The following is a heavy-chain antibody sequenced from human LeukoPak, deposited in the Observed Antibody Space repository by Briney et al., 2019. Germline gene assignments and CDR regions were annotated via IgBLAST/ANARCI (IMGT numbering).Heavy chain of an antibody. V-gene: IGHV3-23*01. CDR2: ITGSGGST. CDR3: AKWGDYDVLTGYYDPDY. J-gene: IGHJ4*02. D-gene: IGHD3-9*01. Sequence: GGSLRLSCAATGFTFSNYAMSWVRQAPGKGLEWVSAITGSGGSTYYADSVKGRFTISRDNSKNTLYLQMNSLRAEDTAVYYCAKWGDYDVLTGYYDPDYWGQGTLVTVSS. CDR1: GFTFSNYA.